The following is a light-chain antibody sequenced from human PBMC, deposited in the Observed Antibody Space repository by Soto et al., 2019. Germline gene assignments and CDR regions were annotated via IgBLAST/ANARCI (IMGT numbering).Light chain of an antibody. CDR1: SSDVGGYNY. CDR2: DVT. V-gene: IGLV2-14*01. J-gene: IGLJ1*01. CDR3: SSYTSSSTLYV. Sequence: QSALTQPASVSGSPGQSITISCTGTSSDVGGYNYVSWYQQHPGKAPKLMIYDVTDRPSGVSIRFSGSKSDNTASLTISGLQAEDEADYYCSSYTSSSTLYVFGTGTKVTVL.